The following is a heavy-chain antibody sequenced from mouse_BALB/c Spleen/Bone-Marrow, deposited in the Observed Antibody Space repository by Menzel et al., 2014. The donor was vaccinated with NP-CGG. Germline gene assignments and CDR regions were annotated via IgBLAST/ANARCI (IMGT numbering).Heavy chain of an antibody. CDR1: EFSLNSYG. CDR2: IWAGGST. D-gene: IGHD1-1*01. J-gene: IGHJ3*01. Sequence: VQLQQSGTGLVAPSKSLSITYTVSEFSLNSYGVHWVRQPPGKGMEWMGVIWAGGSTNYNSALVTRVSISKDNSKSQVFLKMNSLQTDDTAMYCCARGGSSRAWFAYWGQGTLVTGSA. V-gene: IGHV2-9*02. CDR3: ARGGSSRAWFAY.